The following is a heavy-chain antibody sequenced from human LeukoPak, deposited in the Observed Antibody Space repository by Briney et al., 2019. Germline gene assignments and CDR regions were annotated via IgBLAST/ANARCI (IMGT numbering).Heavy chain of an antibody. V-gene: IGHV1-69*13. CDR1: GGTFSSYA. Sequence: ASVNVSCKASGGTFSSYAISWVRQAPGQGLEWMGGIIPIFGTANYAQKFQGRVTITADESTSTAYMELSSLRSEDTAVYYCAGAPDYYYYYGMDVWGQGTTVTVSS. CDR3: AGAPDYYYYYGMDV. J-gene: IGHJ6*02. CDR2: IIPIFGTA.